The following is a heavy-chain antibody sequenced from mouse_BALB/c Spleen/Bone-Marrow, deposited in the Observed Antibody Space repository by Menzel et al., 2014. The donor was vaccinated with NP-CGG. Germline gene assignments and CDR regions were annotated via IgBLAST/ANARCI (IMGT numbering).Heavy chain of an antibody. CDR2: IDTANGNT. J-gene: IGHJ2*01. D-gene: IGHD1-1*01. CDR1: GFNIKDTY. Sequence: EVQLQQSGAELVKPGASVKLSCTDSGFNIKDTYMHWVKQRPEQGLEWIGRIDTANGNTKYEPKFQGKDTITADTYSNPAYLQLSSLTSEDTAGYYCAIYYYGFYFYYWGQGTTRTVSS. CDR3: AIYYYGFYFYY. V-gene: IGHV14-3*02.